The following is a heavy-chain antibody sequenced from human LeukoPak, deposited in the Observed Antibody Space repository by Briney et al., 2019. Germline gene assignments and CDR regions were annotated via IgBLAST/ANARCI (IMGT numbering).Heavy chain of an antibody. J-gene: IGHJ5*02. D-gene: IGHD3-3*02. CDR1: GFTFSDYW. CDR2: IKVDGSEK. V-gene: IGHV3-7*04. Sequence: GGSLRLSCAASGFTFSDYWMSWVRQAPGKGLEWVASIKVDGSEKYYVDSVKGRFTISRDNAKNSLHLQMNSLRAEDTAVYYCARGKSSIPNWFDPWGQGTLVTVSS. CDR3: ARGKSSIPNWFDP.